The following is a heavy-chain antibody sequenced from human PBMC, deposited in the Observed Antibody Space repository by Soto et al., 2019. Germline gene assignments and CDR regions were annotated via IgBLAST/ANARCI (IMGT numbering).Heavy chain of an antibody. D-gene: IGHD2-15*01. J-gene: IGHJ3*02. V-gene: IGHV4-59*01. CDR1: VGSISSYY. CDR2: IYYSGST. CDR3: ARDLGYCSGGSCLFDAFDI. Sequence: SETLSLTCTVSVGSISSYYWSWIRQPPGKGLEWIGYIYYSGSTNYNPSLKSRVTISVDTSKNQFSLKLSSVTAADTAVYYCARDLGYCSGGSCLFDAFDIWGQGTMVTVSS.